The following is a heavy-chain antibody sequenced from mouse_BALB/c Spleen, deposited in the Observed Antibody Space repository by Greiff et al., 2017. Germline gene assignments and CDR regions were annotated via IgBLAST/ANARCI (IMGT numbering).Heavy chain of an antibody. CDR2: ISYSGST. CDR1: GDSITSGY. D-gene: IGHD1-1*01. V-gene: IGHV3-8*02. Sequence: EVQRVESGPSLVKPSQTLSLTCSVTGDSITSGYWNWIRKFPGNKLEYMGYISYSGSTYYNPSLKSRISITRDTSKNQYYLQLNSVTTEDTATYYCARYDYYGSSYPYYAMDYWGQGTSVTVSS. J-gene: IGHJ4*01. CDR3: ARYDYYGSSYPYYAMDY.